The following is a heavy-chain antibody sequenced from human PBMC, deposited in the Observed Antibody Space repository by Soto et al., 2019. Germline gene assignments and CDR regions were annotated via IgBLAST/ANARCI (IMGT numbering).Heavy chain of an antibody. Sequence: QVHLVQSGAEVKEPGASLKVSCKTSGFTFTTHAIHWVRQAPGQRFEWMGWINAGNGNTKSSQRFQDRVTISRDTSASTAYMELSSLTSEDRAVYYCARRNNSGPIDYWGQGTLVTVSS. CDR3: ARRNNSGPIDY. D-gene: IGHD5-12*01. J-gene: IGHJ4*02. CDR1: GFTFTTHA. CDR2: INAGNGNT. V-gene: IGHV1-3*01.